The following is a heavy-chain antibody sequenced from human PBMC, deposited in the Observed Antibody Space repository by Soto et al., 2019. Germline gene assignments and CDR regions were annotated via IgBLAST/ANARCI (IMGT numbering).Heavy chain of an antibody. CDR2: IDPSDSYT. J-gene: IGHJ4*02. CDR1: GYSFTSYW. V-gene: IGHV5-10-1*01. D-gene: IGHD3-3*01. CDR3: ARDPGGTDFAEWTYYFDY. Sequence: GESLKISCKGSGYSFTSYWISWVRQMPGKGLEWMGRIDPSDSYTNYSPSFQGHVTISADNSKNTLYLQMNSLRAEDTAVYYYARDPGGTDFAEWTYYFDYWGQGTLVTVSS.